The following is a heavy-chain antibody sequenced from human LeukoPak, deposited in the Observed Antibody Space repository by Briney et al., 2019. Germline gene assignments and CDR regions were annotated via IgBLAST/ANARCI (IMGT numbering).Heavy chain of an antibody. CDR3: ARESRRCSSTSCYENWFDP. CDR1: GFTVSSNY. Sequence: GGSLRLSCAASGFTVSSNYMSWVRQAPGKGLEWVSVIYSGGSTYYADSVKGRFTISRDNSKNTLYLRMNSLRAEDTAVYYCARESRRCSSTSCYENWFDPWGQGTLVTASS. V-gene: IGHV3-66*02. D-gene: IGHD2-2*01. J-gene: IGHJ5*02. CDR2: IYSGGST.